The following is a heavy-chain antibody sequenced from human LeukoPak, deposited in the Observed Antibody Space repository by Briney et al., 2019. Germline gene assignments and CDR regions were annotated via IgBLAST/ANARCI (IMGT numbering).Heavy chain of an antibody. CDR1: GFTFSSYE. J-gene: IGHJ4*02. CDR2: IFPSGGEI. V-gene: IGHV3-23*01. CDR3: ATYRQVLLPFES. Sequence: GGSLRLSCAASGFTFSSYEMSWVRQAPGKGLEWVSSIFPSGGEIHYADSVRGRFTISRDNSKSTLSLQMNSLRAEDTAIYYCATYRQVLLPFESWGQGTLVTVSS. D-gene: IGHD2-8*02.